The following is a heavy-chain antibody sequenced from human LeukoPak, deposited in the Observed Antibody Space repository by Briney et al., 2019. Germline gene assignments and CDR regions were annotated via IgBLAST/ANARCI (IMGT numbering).Heavy chain of an antibody. CDR1: GFTFSSYE. J-gene: IGHJ6*02. Sequence: PGGSLRLSCAASGFTFSSYEMNWVRQAPGKGLEWVSYISSSGSTIYYADSVKGRFTISRDNAKNSLYLQTNSLRAEDTAVYYCARDSTVTIPLLGYYYYGMDVWGQGTTVTVSS. V-gene: IGHV3-48*03. CDR2: ISSSGSTI. D-gene: IGHD4-17*01. CDR3: ARDSTVTIPLLGYYYYGMDV.